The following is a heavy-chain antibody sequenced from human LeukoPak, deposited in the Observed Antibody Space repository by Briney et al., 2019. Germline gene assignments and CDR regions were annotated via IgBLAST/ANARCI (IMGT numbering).Heavy chain of an antibody. D-gene: IGHD5-18*01. CDR1: GFTVSSNY. CDR3: ARTKSGYSYGYYY. Sequence: GGSLRLSCAASGFTVSSNYMSWVRQAPGKGLEWVSVIYSGGSTYYPDSVKGRFTISRHNSKNTLYLQMNSLRAEDTAVYYCARTKSGYSYGYYYWGQGTLVTVSS. V-gene: IGHV3-53*04. J-gene: IGHJ4*02. CDR2: IYSGGST.